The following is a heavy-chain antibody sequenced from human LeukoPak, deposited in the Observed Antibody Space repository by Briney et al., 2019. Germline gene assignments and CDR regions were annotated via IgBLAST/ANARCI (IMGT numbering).Heavy chain of an antibody. CDR2: IYYSGTT. CDR3: ARDRSVAVGGEGHYFYGMDV. V-gene: IGHV4-59*01. Sequence: SETLSLTCAVYGGSFSGYYWSWIRQPPGRDLEWLGYIYYSGTTNYNPSLKGRVTISVDTSKNQFSLTLRSVTAADTAVYYCARDRSVAVGGEGHYFYGMDVWGQGTTVTVSS. CDR1: GGSFSGYY. J-gene: IGHJ6*02. D-gene: IGHD6-19*01.